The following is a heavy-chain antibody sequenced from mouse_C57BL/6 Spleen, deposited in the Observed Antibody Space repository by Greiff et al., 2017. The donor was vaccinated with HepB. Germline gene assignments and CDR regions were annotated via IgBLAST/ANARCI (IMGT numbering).Heavy chain of an antibody. J-gene: IGHJ3*01. D-gene: IGHD2-4*01. V-gene: IGHV5-4*01. CDR1: GFTFSSYA. Sequence: EVQLVESGGGLVKPRGSLKLSCAASGFTFSSYAMSWVRQTPEKRLEWVATISDGGSYTYYPDNVKGRFTISRDNAKNNLYLQMSHLKSEDTAMYYCARVYDYDGGTWFAYWGQGTLVTVSA. CDR3: ARVYDYDGGTWFAY. CDR2: ISDGGSYT.